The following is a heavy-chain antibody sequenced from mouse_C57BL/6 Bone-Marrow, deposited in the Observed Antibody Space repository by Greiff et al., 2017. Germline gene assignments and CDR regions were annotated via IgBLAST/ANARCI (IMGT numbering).Heavy chain of an antibody. CDR2: IYPGSGST. V-gene: IGHV1-55*01. Sequence: VQLQQPGAELVKPGASVKMSCKASGYTFTSYWITWVKQRPGQGLEWIGDIYPGSGSTNYNEKFKGKATLTADKSSSTAYMELRSLTSEDSAVYFSARDPYYSNPYYYAMDYWGQGTSVTVSS. J-gene: IGHJ4*01. CDR3: ARDPYYSNPYYYAMDY. D-gene: IGHD2-5*01. CDR1: GYTFTSYW.